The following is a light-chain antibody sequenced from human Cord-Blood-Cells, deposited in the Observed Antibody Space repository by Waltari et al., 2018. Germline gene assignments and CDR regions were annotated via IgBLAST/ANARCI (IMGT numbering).Light chain of an antibody. CDR1: SSDVGGYNY. V-gene: IGLV2-14*01. J-gene: IGLJ3*02. CDR2: EVS. CDR3: SSYTSSSTWV. Sequence: QSALPQPASVSGSPGQSITISCTGTSSDVGGYNYFSWYQQHPGKAPKLMIYEVSNRPSGVSNRFSGSKSGNTASLTISGLQAEDEADYYCSSYTSSSTWVFGGGTKLTVL.